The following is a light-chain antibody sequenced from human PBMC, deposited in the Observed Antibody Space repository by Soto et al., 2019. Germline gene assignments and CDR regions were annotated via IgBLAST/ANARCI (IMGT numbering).Light chain of an antibody. CDR1: QSVNIY. J-gene: IGKJ4*01. Sequence: EIVMTQSPATLSVSPGERATLSCRASQSVNIYLAWYQQKPGQAPRLLIFGASYRATGIPARFSGSGSGTDFTLTISRLEPEDFAVYYCQQYGSSPKLTFGGGTNVDIK. CDR2: GAS. V-gene: IGKV3-20*01. CDR3: QQYGSSPKLT.